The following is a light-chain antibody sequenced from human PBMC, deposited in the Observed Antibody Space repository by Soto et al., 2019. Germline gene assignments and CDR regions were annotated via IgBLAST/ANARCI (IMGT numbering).Light chain of an antibody. CDR3: QKYNCAPPT. V-gene: IGKV1-27*01. Sequence: DIQMTQSPSSLSASVGDSITITCRASQGISTSLAWDQQRTGKVRKLLCYAASTLQSGVPSRFRGSVSGTDLTFTISSLQSEDRPPYYCQKYNCAPPTFGPGTKVDIE. J-gene: IGKJ3*01. CDR1: QGISTS. CDR2: AAS.